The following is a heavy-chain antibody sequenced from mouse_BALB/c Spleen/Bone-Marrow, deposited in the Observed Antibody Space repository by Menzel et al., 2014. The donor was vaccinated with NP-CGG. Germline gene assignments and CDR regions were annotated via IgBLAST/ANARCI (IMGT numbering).Heavy chain of an antibody. V-gene: IGHV1-26*01. CDR1: GYSFTGYY. J-gene: IGHJ4*01. D-gene: IGHD2-12*01. CDR2: VNPNNGGT. Sequence: EVQLQQSGPDLVKPGASVKISCKASGYSFTGYYIHWVKQSHGRTLEWIGRVNPNNGGTSYNQKFKDKAILTVDKSSSTAYMDLHSLTSGDSAVFFCTRGHSTIVAYFYSLHLWGQGPSLPVSS. CDR3: TRGHSTIVAYFYSLHL.